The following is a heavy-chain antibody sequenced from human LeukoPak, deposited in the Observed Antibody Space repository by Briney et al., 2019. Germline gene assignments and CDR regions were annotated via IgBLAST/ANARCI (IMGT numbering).Heavy chain of an antibody. CDR3: ARDIAVAGNGTNHY. V-gene: IGHV1-69*13. CDR1: GGTFNSFA. Sequence: GASVKASCKASGGTFNSFAISWVRQAPGQGLEWMGGIIPIFGTANYAQKFQGRVTITADESTSTAYMELSSLRSEDTAVYYCARDIAVAGNGTNHYWGQGTLVTVSS. J-gene: IGHJ4*02. D-gene: IGHD6-19*01. CDR2: IIPIFGTA.